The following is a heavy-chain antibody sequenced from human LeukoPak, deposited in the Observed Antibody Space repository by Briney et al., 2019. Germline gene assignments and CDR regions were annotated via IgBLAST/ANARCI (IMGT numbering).Heavy chain of an antibody. CDR2: ISGSGDYT. Sequence: QPGGSLRLSCAASGFTFSDHAMSWVRQAPGKGLEWVSGISGSGDYTYHADSVKGRFTISRDNSKNTLYLQMNSLRAEDTAEYYCAKDRVARGEYFDYWGQGTLVTVSS. D-gene: IGHD5-12*01. CDR1: GFTFSDHA. CDR3: AKDRVARGEYFDY. J-gene: IGHJ4*02. V-gene: IGHV3-23*01.